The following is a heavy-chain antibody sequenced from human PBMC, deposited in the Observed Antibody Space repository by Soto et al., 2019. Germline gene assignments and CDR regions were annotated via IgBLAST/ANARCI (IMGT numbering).Heavy chain of an antibody. CDR1: GGSIRSGGYY. D-gene: IGHD3-3*01. V-gene: IGHV4-31*03. CDR3: ARQPTYDFWSPYYFDY. CDR2: IFYSGTT. J-gene: IGHJ4*02. Sequence: QVQLQESGPGLMKPSQTLSLTCTVSGGSIRSGGYYWTWIRQYPGKGLEWIGYIFYSGTTYYNPSLKSRVTISLGTSTNQFSLKLSSVTAADTAVYYCARQPTYDFWSPYYFDYWGQGSLVTVSS.